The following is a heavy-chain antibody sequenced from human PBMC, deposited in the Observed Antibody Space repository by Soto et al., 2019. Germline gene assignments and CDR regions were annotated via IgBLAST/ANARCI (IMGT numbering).Heavy chain of an antibody. D-gene: IGHD2-21*02. Sequence: EVQLVESGGGLVKPGGSLRLSCSASGFTFSSYSMNWVRQAPGKGLEWVSSISSSSYYIYYADSVKGRCTISRDNAKNSLYLQMNSMRAEDTAVYYCARTVGATGPFDYWGQGTLVTVSS. CDR1: GFTFSSYS. CDR2: ISSSSYYI. J-gene: IGHJ4*02. V-gene: IGHV3-21*01. CDR3: ARTVGATGPFDY.